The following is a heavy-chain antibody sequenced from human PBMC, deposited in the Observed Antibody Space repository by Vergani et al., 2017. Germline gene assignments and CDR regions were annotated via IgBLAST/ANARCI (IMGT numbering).Heavy chain of an antibody. V-gene: IGHV4-61*02. J-gene: IGHJ5*02. CDR2: IYTSGST. D-gene: IGHD2-2*01. Sequence: QVQLQESGPGLVKPSQTLSLTCTVSGGSISSGSYYWSWIRQPAGKGLEWIGRIYTSGSTNYNPSLKSRVTMSVDTSKNQFSLKLSSVTAADTAVYYCARDTYCSSTSCYWNAFDPWGQGTLVTVSS. CDR3: ARDTYCSSTSCYWNAFDP. CDR1: GGSISSGSYY.